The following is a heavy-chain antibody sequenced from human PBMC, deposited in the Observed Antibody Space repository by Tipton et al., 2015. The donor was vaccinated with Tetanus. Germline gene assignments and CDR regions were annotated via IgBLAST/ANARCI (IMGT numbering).Heavy chain of an antibody. J-gene: IGHJ4*02. CDR1: GFIFSSYG. V-gene: IGHV3-33*01. CDR3: AREADCSGGSCFSGDFDN. CDR2: SWYDGTDT. Sequence: CAASGFIFSSYGIHWVRQAPGKGLEWVAVSWYDGTDTYYADAVKGRFTISRDNSKNTLYLQMNSLRAEDTAIYYCAREADCSGGSCFSGDFDNWGQGTQVTVSS. D-gene: IGHD2-15*01.